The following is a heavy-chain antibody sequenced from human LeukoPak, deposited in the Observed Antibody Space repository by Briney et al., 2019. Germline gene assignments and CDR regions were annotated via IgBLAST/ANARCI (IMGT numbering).Heavy chain of an antibody. Sequence: SGTLSLTCAVSGGSISSSNWWSWVRQPPGKGLEGIGEIYHSGSTNYNPSLKSRVTISVDTSKNQFSLKLSSVTAADTAVYYCARGDFDWLSWYYFDYWGQGTLVTVSS. V-gene: IGHV4-4*02. CDR3: ARGDFDWLSWYYFDY. J-gene: IGHJ4*02. CDR2: IYHSGST. D-gene: IGHD3-9*01. CDR1: GGSISSSNW.